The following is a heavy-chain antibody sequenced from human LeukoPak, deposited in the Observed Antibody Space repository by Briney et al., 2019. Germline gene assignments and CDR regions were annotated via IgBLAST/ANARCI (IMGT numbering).Heavy chain of an antibody. J-gene: IGHJ3*02. CDR3: AREGSGYYYAPRAFDI. V-gene: IGHV4-61*02. CDR2: IYTSGST. D-gene: IGHD3-22*01. Sequence: SETLSLTCTVSGGSISSSSYYWSWIRQPAGKGLEWIGRIYTSGSTNYNPSLKSRVTMSVDTSKNQFSLKLSSVTAADAAVYYCAREGSGYYYAPRAFDIWGQGTMVTVSS. CDR1: GGSISSSSYY.